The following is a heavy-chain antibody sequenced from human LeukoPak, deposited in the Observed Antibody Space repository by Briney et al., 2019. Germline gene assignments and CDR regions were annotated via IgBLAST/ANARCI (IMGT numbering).Heavy chain of an antibody. D-gene: IGHD5-18*01. J-gene: IGHJ4*02. CDR1: GFTFTDYA. CDR2: ISIDGGGK. Sequence: GGSVTLSCSASGFTFTDYAMHWVRQAPGKGLEYVSTISIDGGGKYYADFVKGRFSISRDNSKNTIHLQMSSLRAEDTAVYYYVKDREYSYDYWGQGTLVTVSS. V-gene: IGHV3-64D*06. CDR3: VKDREYSYDY.